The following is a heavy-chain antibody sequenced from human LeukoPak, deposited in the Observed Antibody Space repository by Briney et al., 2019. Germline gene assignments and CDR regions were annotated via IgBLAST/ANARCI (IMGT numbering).Heavy chain of an antibody. CDR3: ARVVGVVAATPALDY. Sequence: GGSLRLSCAASGFTFSTYAMHWVRQAPGKGLEWVAVIWSDSTNKYYADSVRGRFTISRDNSKSTLYLQMSSLRAEDTAVYYCARVVGVVAATPALDYWGQGTLVTVSS. J-gene: IGHJ4*02. D-gene: IGHD2-15*01. CDR1: GFTFSTYA. V-gene: IGHV3-33*01. CDR2: IWSDSTNK.